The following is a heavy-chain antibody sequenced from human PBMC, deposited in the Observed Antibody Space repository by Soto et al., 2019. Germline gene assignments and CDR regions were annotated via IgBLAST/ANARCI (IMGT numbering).Heavy chain of an antibody. J-gene: IGHJ6*02. CDR1: GFTLSNYI. Sequence: QLQLVESGGGVVQPGRSLRLSCAASGFTLSNYIMHWGRQAPGTGLEWVAFISYDGSNSNYAESVRGRFTISRDNSKNTLYLQLSSLRPEDTAVYYCAGGDNYYALGVWGQGTTVAVSS. CDR3: AGGDNYYALGV. D-gene: IGHD2-15*01. CDR2: ISYDGSNS. V-gene: IGHV3-30*04.